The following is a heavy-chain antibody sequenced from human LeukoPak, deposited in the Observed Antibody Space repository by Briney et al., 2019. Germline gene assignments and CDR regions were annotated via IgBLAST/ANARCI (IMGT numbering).Heavy chain of an antibody. V-gene: IGHV3-13*01. Sequence: GSLRLFCAASGFTFSSYDMHWVRQATGKGLEWVSAIGTAGDTYYPGSVKGRFTISRENAKNSLYLQMNSLRAGDTAVYYCARGPPYYYGSGSFPYYFDYWGQGTLVTVSS. CDR3: ARGPPYYYGSGSFPYYFDY. CDR1: GFTFSSYD. CDR2: IGTAGDT. D-gene: IGHD3-10*01. J-gene: IGHJ4*02.